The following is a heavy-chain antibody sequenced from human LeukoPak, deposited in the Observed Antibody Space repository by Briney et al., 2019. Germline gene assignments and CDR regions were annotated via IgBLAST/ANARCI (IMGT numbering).Heavy chain of an antibody. V-gene: IGHV4-59*11. Sequence: SETLSLTCTVSGGSITSHYWSWIRQPPGKGLEWIGIIYYRGSTNYNPSLKSRVTISVDTSKNQFSLKLSSVTAADTAVYYCARFYVDRYSSSWYSRAERAFDIWGQGTMVTVSS. D-gene: IGHD6-13*01. J-gene: IGHJ3*02. CDR1: GGSITSHY. CDR2: IYYRGST. CDR3: ARFYVDRYSSSWYSRAERAFDI.